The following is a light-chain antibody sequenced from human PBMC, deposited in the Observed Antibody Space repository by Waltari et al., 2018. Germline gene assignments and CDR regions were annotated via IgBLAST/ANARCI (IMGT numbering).Light chain of an antibody. J-gene: IGKJ4*01. CDR3: QQYYSSPRT. Sequence: DLVMTQFPDSLAVSLGARATINSKSSHSVLYSSNNKNYLTWYQHKPGQPPKLLIYGASPRESGVPDRFSGSGYGTDFTLTISSLQAEDVAVYCCQQYYSSPRTFGGGTKVEIK. CDR2: GAS. CDR1: HSVLYSSNNKNY. V-gene: IGKV4-1*01.